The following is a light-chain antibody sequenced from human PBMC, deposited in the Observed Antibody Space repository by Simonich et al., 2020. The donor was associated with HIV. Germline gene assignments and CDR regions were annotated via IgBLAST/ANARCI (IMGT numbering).Light chain of an antibody. J-gene: IGKJ3*01. CDR1: QPLLHSNGHSY. V-gene: IGKV2-28*01. CDR3: MQALQTPFT. CDR2: LGS. Sequence: DIVVTQSPISLPVSPGEPASISCRSSQPLLHSNGHSYLDWYLQKPGQSPQVLIYLGSQRASGVPDRFSGSGSGTDFTLKISRVEAEDVGVYYCMQALQTPFTFGPGTKVDIK.